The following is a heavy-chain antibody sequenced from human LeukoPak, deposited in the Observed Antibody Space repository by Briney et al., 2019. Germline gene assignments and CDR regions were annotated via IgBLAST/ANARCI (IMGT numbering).Heavy chain of an antibody. CDR3: VLSYYDSSGYYRLFDY. J-gene: IGHJ4*02. Sequence: GGSLRLSYAASGFTFSSYWMHWVRQAPGKGLVWVSRINSDGSRTSYADSVKGRFTISRDNAKNTLYLQMSSVRAEDTAVYYCVLSYYDSSGYYRLFDYWGQGTLVTVSS. CDR2: INSDGSRT. D-gene: IGHD3-22*01. V-gene: IGHV3-74*01. CDR1: GFTFSSYW.